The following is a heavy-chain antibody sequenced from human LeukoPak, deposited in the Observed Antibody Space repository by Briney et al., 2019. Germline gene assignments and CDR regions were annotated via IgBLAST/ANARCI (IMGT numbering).Heavy chain of an antibody. CDR2: IYYSGST. CDR3: AREGWQENWFDP. V-gene: IGHV4-31*03. J-gene: IGHJ5*02. D-gene: IGHD6-19*01. CDR1: GGSISSGGYY. Sequence: SETLSLTCTVSGGSISSGGYYWSWIRQHPGTGLEWIGYIYYSGSTYYNPSLKSRVTISVDTSKNQFSLKLSSVTAADTAVYYCAREGWQENWFDPWGQGTLVTVSS.